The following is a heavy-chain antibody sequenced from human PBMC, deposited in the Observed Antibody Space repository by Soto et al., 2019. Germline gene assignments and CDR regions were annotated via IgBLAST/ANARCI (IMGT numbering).Heavy chain of an antibody. CDR1: GFTFSSYA. CDR3: AKTGNYYYYGMDV. Sequence: EVQLLESGGGLVQPGGSLRLSCAASGFTFSSYAMSWVRQAPGKGLEWVSAISSSGGSTYYADSVKGRFTISRDNSKNTLYLQMNSLRAEDTAVYYCAKTGNYYYYGMDVWGQGTTVTVSS. V-gene: IGHV3-23*01. CDR2: ISSSGGST. J-gene: IGHJ6*02.